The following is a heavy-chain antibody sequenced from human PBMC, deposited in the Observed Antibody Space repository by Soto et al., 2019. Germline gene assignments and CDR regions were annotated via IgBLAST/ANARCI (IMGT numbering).Heavy chain of an antibody. Sequence: SETLSLTCSVFGDSLTIGGHYWTWIRQPPGKGLEWIGYIYYSGSTYYNPSLKSRVTISVDTSKNQFSLKLNSVTAADTAVYYCARGPGTWGQGTLVTVSS. V-gene: IGHV4-31*03. CDR2: IYYSGST. CDR3: ARGPGT. J-gene: IGHJ5*02. CDR1: GDSLTIGGHY.